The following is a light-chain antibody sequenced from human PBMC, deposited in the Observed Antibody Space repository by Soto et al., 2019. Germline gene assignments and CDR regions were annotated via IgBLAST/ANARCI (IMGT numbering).Light chain of an antibody. V-gene: IGKV1-5*03. CDR1: QSISNW. CDR2: RAS. J-gene: IGKJ2*01. CDR3: QQYNSYSHT. Sequence: DIQMTQSPSILSASVGDRVTITCRASQSISNWLAWYQQKPGKAPKLLIYRASALESGVPSRFSGSGSGTEFTLTISSLQPDDFATYYCQQYNSYSHTFGQGTKVEIK.